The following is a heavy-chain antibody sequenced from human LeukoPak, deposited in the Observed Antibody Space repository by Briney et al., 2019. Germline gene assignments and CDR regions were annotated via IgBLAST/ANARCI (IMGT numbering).Heavy chain of an antibody. J-gene: IGHJ5*02. CDR1: GFTFTNYA. CDR3: AKGTGGRLNWFDP. CDR2: ISWNSGSI. D-gene: IGHD7-27*01. V-gene: IGHV3-9*01. Sequence: GRSLRLSCAASGFTFTNYAMHWVRQAPGKGLEWVSGISWNSGSIGYADSVKGRFTISRDNAKNSLYLQMNSLRAEDTALYYCAKGTGGRLNWFDPWGQGTLVTVSS.